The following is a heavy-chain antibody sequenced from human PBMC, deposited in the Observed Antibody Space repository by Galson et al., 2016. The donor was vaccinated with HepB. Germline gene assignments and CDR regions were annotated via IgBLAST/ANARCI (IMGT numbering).Heavy chain of an antibody. V-gene: IGHV3-48*02. D-gene: IGHD2-21*01. J-gene: IGHJ6*02. CDR3: ASALVIHDYYGMDV. CDR1: RFTFSSYS. Sequence: SLRLSCAASRFTFSSYSMNWVRQAPGRGLEWVSYISRSSSTIYYADSVKGRFTISRDNAKNTLYLQMNSLRDEDTAVYYCASALVIHDYYGMDVWGQGTTVTVSS. CDR2: ISRSSSTI.